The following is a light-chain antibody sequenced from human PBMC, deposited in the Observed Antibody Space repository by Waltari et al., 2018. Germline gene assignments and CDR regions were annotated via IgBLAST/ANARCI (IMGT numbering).Light chain of an antibody. Sequence: DIVMTQSPDSLPVSLGERATISCKSSQSLLFTSNNKNYLAWYQHKTGQPPKLLFYWASTRESGVPERFSGSGSGTDFSLTITSLQAEDVAVYYCQQYYDTPYAFGQGTRLDIK. J-gene: IGKJ2*01. V-gene: IGKV4-1*01. CDR2: WAS. CDR1: QSLLFTSNNKNY. CDR3: QQYYDTPYA.